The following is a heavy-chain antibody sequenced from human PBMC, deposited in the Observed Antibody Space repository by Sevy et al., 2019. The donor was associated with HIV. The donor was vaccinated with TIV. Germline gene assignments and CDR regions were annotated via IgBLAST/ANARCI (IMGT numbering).Heavy chain of an antibody. J-gene: IGHJ4*02. D-gene: IGHD5-12*01. CDR3: ARGRSPKRLPLLYSGYDHMTAHFFDY. V-gene: IGHV4-34*01. CDR2: VDHSGGT. CDR1: GESVSSSY. Sequence: SETLSLTCAVYGESVSSSYWTWTRQPPGGGLDWVGEVDHSGGTSYNPSLKSRATVSLDTSKRQFSLKLNSVTAADTAVYFCARGRSPKRLPLLYSGYDHMTAHFFDYWGQGALVTVSS.